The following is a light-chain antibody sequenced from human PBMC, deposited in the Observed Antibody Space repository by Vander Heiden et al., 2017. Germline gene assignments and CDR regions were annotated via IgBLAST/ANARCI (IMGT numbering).Light chain of an antibody. Sequence: DIVMTQTPLSLSVTPGQPASISCKSSQSLLHSDGKTYLYWYLQKAVQPPQLLIHEVSNRFSGVPDRFSGSGSGTDFTLKISRVEAEDVGVYYCWQSVQLPLTFGGGTKVEIK. V-gene: IGKV2D-29*01. CDR2: EVS. CDR3: WQSVQLPLT. J-gene: IGKJ4*01. CDR1: QSLLHSDGKTY.